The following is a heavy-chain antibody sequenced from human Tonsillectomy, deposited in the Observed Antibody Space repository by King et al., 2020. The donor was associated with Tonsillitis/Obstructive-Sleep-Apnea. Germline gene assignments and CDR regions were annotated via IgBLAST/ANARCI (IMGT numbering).Heavy chain of an antibody. D-gene: IGHD5-12*01. V-gene: IGHV3-48*02. CDR2: ISSNSNAI. CDR3: ARDLHSGYDSAVLGWFDP. CDR1: RFTFRSYN. Sequence: VQLVESGGGLVQRGGSLRLSCAASRFTFRSYNMNWVRQAPGRGLEWVSYISSNSNAIYYADSVKGRFTISRDNAKNSLYLQMNSLRDEDTAVYYFARDLHSGYDSAVLGWFDPWGQGTLVTVSS. J-gene: IGHJ5*02.